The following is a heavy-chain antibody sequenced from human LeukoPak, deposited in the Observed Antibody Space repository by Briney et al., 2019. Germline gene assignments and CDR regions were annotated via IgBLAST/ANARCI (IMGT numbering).Heavy chain of an antibody. CDR1: GGTFSSYA. CDR3: ARDSENTGGSDY. D-gene: IGHD2/OR15-2a*01. Sequence: GASVKVSCKASGGTFSSYAISWVRQAPGQGLEWMGGIIPIFGTANYAQKFQGRVTITADESTSTAYMELSSLRSEDTAVYYCARDSENTGGSDYWGQGTLVTVSS. J-gene: IGHJ4*02. V-gene: IGHV1-69*13. CDR2: IIPIFGTA.